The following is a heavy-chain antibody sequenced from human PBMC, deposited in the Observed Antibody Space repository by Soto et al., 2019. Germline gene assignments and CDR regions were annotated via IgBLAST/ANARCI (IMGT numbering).Heavy chain of an antibody. Sequence: QITLNESGPTQVKPRQTLTLTCTFSGFSLTTSGVGLGWIRQSPGKAPEWRALIYWDDDKRYSPSLKSRLTITKDTSKNHVVLTMADLDPADTATYYCAHRVLRTVFGLITTTAIYFDFWGQGTPVAFSS. J-gene: IGHJ4*02. D-gene: IGHD3-3*01. CDR2: IYWDDDK. CDR3: AHRVLRTVFGLITTTAIYFDF. V-gene: IGHV2-5*02. CDR1: GFSLTTSGVG.